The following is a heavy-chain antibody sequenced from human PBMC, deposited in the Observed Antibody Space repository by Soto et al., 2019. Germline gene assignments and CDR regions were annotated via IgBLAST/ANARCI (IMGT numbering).Heavy chain of an antibody. CDR1: GGSFSGYY. Sequence: SETLSLTCAVYGGSFSGYYWSWTRQPPGKGLEWIGEINHSGSTNYNPSLKSRVTISVDTSKNQFSLKLSSVTAADTAVYYCARGPEVLDGWFDPWGQGTLVTVSS. CDR2: INHSGST. V-gene: IGHV4-34*01. CDR3: ARGPEVLDGWFDP. J-gene: IGHJ5*02.